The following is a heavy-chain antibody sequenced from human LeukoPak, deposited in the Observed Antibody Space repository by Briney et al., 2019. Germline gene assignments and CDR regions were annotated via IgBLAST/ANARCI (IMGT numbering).Heavy chain of an antibody. Sequence: GGSLRLSCAASGFTFSSYEMTWVRQAPGKGLEWVSGISSGGTNKYYADSVKGRFTISRDNAKNSLYLQMNSLRAEDTAIYYCARGEYCTGGSCYFDYWGQGTLVTVSS. CDR1: GFTFSSYE. D-gene: IGHD2-15*01. V-gene: IGHV3-48*03. CDR2: ISSGGTNK. CDR3: ARGEYCTGGSCYFDY. J-gene: IGHJ4*02.